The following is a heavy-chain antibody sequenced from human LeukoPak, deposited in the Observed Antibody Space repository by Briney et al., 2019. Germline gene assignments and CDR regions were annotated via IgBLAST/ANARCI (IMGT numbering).Heavy chain of an antibody. D-gene: IGHD3-10*01. CDR2: ISGGGSST. Sequence: GGSLRLSCAASGFTFSSYWMQWVRHAPGKGLVWVSHISGGGSSTSDAESVRGRFTISRDNSKNTLYLQMNSLRAEDTAVYYCAKDYQSESGELLLGYYFDYWGQGTLVTVSS. CDR1: GFTFSSYW. J-gene: IGHJ4*02. V-gene: IGHV3-74*01. CDR3: AKDYQSESGELLLGYYFDY.